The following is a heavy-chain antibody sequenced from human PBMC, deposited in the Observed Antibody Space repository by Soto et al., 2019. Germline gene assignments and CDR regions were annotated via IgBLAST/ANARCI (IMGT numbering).Heavy chain of an antibody. D-gene: IGHD2-15*01. Sequence: QVQLVQSGAEVKKPGSSVNVSCKASGGTFSSYAISWVRQAPGQGLEWMGGIIPIFGTANYAQKFQGRVTITADESTSTAYMELSSLRSEDTAVYYCARVKLDCRGGSCYSRYWYFDLWGRGTLVNVSS. CDR2: IIPIFGTA. J-gene: IGHJ2*01. V-gene: IGHV1-69*01. CDR1: GGTFSSYA. CDR3: ARVKLDCRGGSCYSRYWYFDL.